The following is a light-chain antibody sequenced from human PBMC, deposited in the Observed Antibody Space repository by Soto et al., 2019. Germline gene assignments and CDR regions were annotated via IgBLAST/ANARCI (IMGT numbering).Light chain of an antibody. CDR2: DAY. CDR3: QQRNNWPPIT. CDR1: QSVSSY. Sequence: EIVLTQSPLTLALSPGDIAIRCCSTSQSVSSYLAWYQQRPGQAPRLLIYDAYNRATGIPARFSGSGSGTDFTLTIDNLEPEDFAIYYCQQRNNWPPITFGQGTRLEIK. V-gene: IGKV3-11*01. J-gene: IGKJ5*01.